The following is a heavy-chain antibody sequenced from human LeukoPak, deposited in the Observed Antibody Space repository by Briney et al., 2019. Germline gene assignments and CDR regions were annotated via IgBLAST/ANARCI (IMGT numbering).Heavy chain of an antibody. CDR1: GFTFSTHA. V-gene: IGHV3-64*01. CDR3: ARAIYGDYASTDYYYYYGLDV. Sequence: GGSLRLSCVASGFTFSTHAMHWVRQAPGKVLEYVSGITINGGSTYYLNSVKGRFTVSRDNSKNTLFLQMGSLRAEDMAVYYCARAIYGDYASTDYYYYYGLDVWGQGTTVTVSS. CDR2: ITINGGST. J-gene: IGHJ6*02. D-gene: IGHD4-17*01.